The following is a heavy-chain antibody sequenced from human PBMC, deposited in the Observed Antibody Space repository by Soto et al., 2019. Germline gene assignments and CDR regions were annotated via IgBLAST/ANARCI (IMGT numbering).Heavy chain of an antibody. Sequence: ASVKVSCKASGYTFTSYAMRWVRQAPGQRLEWMGWINAGNGNTKYSQKFQGRVTITRDTSASTAYMELSSLRSEDTAVYYCARVASPTYYDILTGSPPWGYYYGMDVWGQGTTVTVSS. J-gene: IGHJ6*02. CDR2: INAGNGNT. CDR3: ARVASPTYYDILTGSPPWGYYYGMDV. CDR1: GYTFTSYA. D-gene: IGHD3-9*01. V-gene: IGHV1-3*01.